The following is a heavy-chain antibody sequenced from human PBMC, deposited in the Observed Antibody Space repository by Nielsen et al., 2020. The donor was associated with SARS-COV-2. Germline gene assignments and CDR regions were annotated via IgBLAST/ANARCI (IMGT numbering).Heavy chain of an antibody. CDR1: GFTFNIYA. CDR2: ISGSGGST. V-gene: IGHV3-23*01. CDR3: AKESVGSTDYYYYGMDV. J-gene: IGHJ6*02. D-gene: IGHD2-21*02. Sequence: GESLKISCAASGFTFNIYAMAWVRRTPGRGLQWVSAISGSGGSTYYADSVKGRFTISRDNSKNTLYLQMNSLRAEDTAVYYCAKESVGSTDYYYYGMDVWGQGTTVTVSS.